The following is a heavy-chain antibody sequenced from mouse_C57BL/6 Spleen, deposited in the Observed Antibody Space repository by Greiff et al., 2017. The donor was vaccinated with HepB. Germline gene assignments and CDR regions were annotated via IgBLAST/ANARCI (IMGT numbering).Heavy chain of an antibody. D-gene: IGHD2-4*01. J-gene: IGHJ3*01. CDR1: GFSLTSYG. V-gene: IGHV2-2*01. CDR3: ARGGDDYDPWFDY. CDR2: IWSGGST. Sequence: QVQLKESGPGLVQPSQRLSITCTVSGFSLTSYGVHWVRQSPGKGLEWLGVIWSGGSTDYNAAFISRLSISKDNSKSQVFFKMNSLQADDTAIYYCARGGDDYDPWFDYWGQGTLVTVSA.